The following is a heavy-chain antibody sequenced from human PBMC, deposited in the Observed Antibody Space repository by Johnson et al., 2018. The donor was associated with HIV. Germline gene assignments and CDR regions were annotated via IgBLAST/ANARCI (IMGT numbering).Heavy chain of an antibody. D-gene: IGHD2-21*02. CDR2: IKSKSDGGTT. CDR3: ASLAYCGGDCYRTYHDAFDI. CDR1: GFTFSNAW. Sequence: VQLVESGGGLVQPGGSLRLPCAASGFTFSNAWMTWVRQAPGKGLEWVGGIKSKSDGGTTDYAAPVTGRFSISRDDSATTVYLQMKSLKTEDTAVYYCASLAYCGGDCYRTYHDAFDIWGQGTMVTVSS. V-gene: IGHV3-15*01. J-gene: IGHJ3*02.